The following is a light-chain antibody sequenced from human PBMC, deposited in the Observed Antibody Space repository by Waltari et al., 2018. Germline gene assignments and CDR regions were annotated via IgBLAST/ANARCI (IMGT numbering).Light chain of an antibody. CDR2: MAS. J-gene: IGKJ2*01. Sequence: DIQMTQSPSTLSASVGDRVTISCRAGQSVGTWLAWYQQKPGKAPKLLIYMASSVDSGVQSRFSGSGSVTDFTLTISSLQPDDFATYSCQQYSSFSTFGQGTKV. CDR3: QQYSSFST. CDR1: QSVGTW. V-gene: IGKV1-5*03.